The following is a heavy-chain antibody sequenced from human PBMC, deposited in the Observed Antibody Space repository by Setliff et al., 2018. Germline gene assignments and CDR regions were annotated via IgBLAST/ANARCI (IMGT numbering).Heavy chain of an antibody. CDR3: TTSPISSGWHSNFDYNMDV. J-gene: IGHJ6*02. CDR2: IKRITDSGTT. CDR1: GFTFSNAW. D-gene: IGHD6-19*01. V-gene: IGHV3-15*01. Sequence: KLGGPLRLSCTASGFTFSNAWMSWVRQAPGKGLEWVGRIKRITDSGTTDHAAPVKGRFTVSRDDSISTLYLQMNSLKTEDTAVYYCTTSPISSGWHSNFDYNMDVWGQGTTVTVSS.